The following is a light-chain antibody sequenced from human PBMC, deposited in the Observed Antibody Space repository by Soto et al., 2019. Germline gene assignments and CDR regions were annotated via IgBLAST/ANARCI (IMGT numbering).Light chain of an antibody. V-gene: IGLV1-40*01. CDR3: QSHDSSLSGYV. J-gene: IGLJ1*01. CDR1: SSNIGAGYD. Sequence: QSVLTQPPSVSGVPGQRVTISCAGSSSNIGAGYDVHWYQQLPGTAPKLLIYANSNRPSGVPDRFSGSKSGASASLAITGLQAEDEADYYCQSHDSSLSGYVFGTGTKLTVL. CDR2: ANS.